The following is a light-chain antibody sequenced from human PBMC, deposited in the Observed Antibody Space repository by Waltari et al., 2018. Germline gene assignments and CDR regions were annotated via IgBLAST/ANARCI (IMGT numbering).Light chain of an antibody. CDR2: EVS. V-gene: IGLV2-14*01. Sequence: QSALTQPSSVSGSPRQSLTISCTGTSSVVSGYNYVFWYQQHPGKAPKLMIYEVSNRPSGVSNRFSGSKSGNTASLTISGLQAEDEADYYCSSYTSSSTLVFGTGT. CDR3: SSYTSSSTLV. J-gene: IGLJ1*01. CDR1: SSVVSGYNY.